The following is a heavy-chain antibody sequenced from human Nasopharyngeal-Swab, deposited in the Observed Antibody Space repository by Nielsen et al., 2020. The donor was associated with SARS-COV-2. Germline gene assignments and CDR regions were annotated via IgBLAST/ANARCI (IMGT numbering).Heavy chain of an antibody. V-gene: IGHV3-9*01. Sequence: SLKISCAASGFTFDDYAMHWVRQAPGKGLEWVSGITWNSGRLGYADSVKGRFTISRDNAKNSLYLQMNSLGVEDTALYYCAKLYGDYEDFDYWGQGTLVTVSS. CDR2: ITWNSGRL. CDR1: GFTFDDYA. D-gene: IGHD4-17*01. CDR3: AKLYGDYEDFDY. J-gene: IGHJ4*02.